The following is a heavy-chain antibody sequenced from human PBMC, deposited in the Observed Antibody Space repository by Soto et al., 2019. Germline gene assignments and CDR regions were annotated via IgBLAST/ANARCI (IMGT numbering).Heavy chain of an antibody. Sequence: ASVKVSCKASGYTFTSYAMHWVRQAPGQRLEWMGWINAGNGNTKYSQKFQGRVTITRDTSASTAYTELSSLRSEDTAVYYCARDPGYSSGWYWYYWGQGTLVTVSS. CDR3: ARDPGYSSGWYWYY. J-gene: IGHJ4*02. D-gene: IGHD6-19*01. CDR2: INAGNGNT. V-gene: IGHV1-3*01. CDR1: GYTFTSYA.